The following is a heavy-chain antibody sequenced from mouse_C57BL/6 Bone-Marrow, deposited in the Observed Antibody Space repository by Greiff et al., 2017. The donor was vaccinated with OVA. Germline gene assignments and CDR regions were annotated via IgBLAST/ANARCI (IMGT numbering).Heavy chain of an antibody. V-gene: IGHV1-80*01. CDR1: GYAFSSYW. Sequence: QVQLQQSGAELVKPGASVKISCKASGYAFSSYWMNWVKQRPGKGLEWIGQIYPGDGDTNYNGKFKGKATLTADKSSSTAYMQLSSLTSEYSAVYFCARVTTVVYYYAMDYWGQGTSVTVSS. CDR2: IYPGDGDT. J-gene: IGHJ4*01. CDR3: ARVTTVVYYYAMDY. D-gene: IGHD1-1*01.